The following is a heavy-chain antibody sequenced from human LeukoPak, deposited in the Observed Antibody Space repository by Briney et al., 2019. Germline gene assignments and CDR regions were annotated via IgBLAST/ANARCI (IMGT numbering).Heavy chain of an antibody. J-gene: IGHJ5*02. CDR2: INHSGST. Sequence: SETLSLTCAVYGGSFSGYYWSWIRQPPGKGLEWIGEINHSGSTNYNPSLKSRVTISVDTSKNQFSLKLSSVTAADTAVYYCAREGDRSSTSCYPNWFDPWGQGTLVTVSS. CDR1: GGSFSGYY. V-gene: IGHV4-34*01. CDR3: AREGDRSSTSCYPNWFDP. D-gene: IGHD2-2*01.